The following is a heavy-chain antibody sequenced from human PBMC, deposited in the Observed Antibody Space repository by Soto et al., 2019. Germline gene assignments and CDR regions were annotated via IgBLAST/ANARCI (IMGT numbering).Heavy chain of an antibody. J-gene: IGHJ5*02. D-gene: IGHD2-2*01. CDR2: IYHSGST. CDR1: GGSISSGGYS. CDR3: ARVPDR. Sequence: SETLSLTCAVSGGSISSGGYSWSWIRQPPGKGLEWIGYIYHSGSTYYNPSLKSRVAISVDRSKNQFSLKLSSVTAADTAVYYCARVPDRWGQGTRVTVAS. V-gene: IGHV4-30-2*01.